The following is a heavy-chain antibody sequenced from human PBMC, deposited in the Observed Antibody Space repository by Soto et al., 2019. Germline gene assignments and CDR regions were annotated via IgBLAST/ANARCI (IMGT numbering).Heavy chain of an antibody. Sequence: EVQLLESGGGLVQPGGSLRLSCAASGFTLSSYAMSWVRQAPGKGLEWVSASSGSGVGTYYADSVKGRFTISRDNSKNTIYLQMNSLRAEDTAVYYCVKKGYCSGGSCYAFDYWGQGTLVIVSS. J-gene: IGHJ4*02. D-gene: IGHD2-15*01. CDR2: SSGSGVGT. V-gene: IGHV3-23*01. CDR1: GFTLSSYA. CDR3: VKKGYCSGGSCYAFDY.